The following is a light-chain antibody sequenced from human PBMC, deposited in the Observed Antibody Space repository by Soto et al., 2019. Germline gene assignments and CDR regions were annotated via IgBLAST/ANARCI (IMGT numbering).Light chain of an antibody. V-gene: IGKV1-27*01. CDR2: DAS. CDR1: HDIGNS. Sequence: DLQMTQSPPSLSASVGDRVTVTCRAGHDIGNSLAWYQQRPGKSPRLLIYDASSLQSGVSPRFSGSGSGTYFTLAINSLRPEDVGTFYCQNYNSAPLTFGGGTKVEVK. J-gene: IGKJ4*01. CDR3: QNYNSAPLT.